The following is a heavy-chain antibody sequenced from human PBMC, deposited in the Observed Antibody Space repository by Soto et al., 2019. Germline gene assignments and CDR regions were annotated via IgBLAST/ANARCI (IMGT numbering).Heavy chain of an antibody. V-gene: IGHV1-8*02. CDR3: AREVAAYDY. CDR2: MNPNSGNT. J-gene: IGHJ4*02. D-gene: IGHD6-19*01. Sequence: ASVKVSCKASGYSFTSHDINWVRQATGQGLEWMGWMNPNSGNTGYAQRFQGRVSMTRNTSISTAYMELSSLRSEDTAVYYCAREVAAYDYWGQGTLVTVSS. CDR1: GYSFTSHD.